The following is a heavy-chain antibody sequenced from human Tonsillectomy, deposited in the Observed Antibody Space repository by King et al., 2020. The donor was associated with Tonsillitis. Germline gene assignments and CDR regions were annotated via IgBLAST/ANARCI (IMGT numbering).Heavy chain of an antibody. V-gene: IGHV3-30*18. J-gene: IGHJ4*02. CDR2: LLYGGSNI. Sequence: VQLVESGGGVVQPGGSLRLSCAASGFTFISYGMHWVRHAPGKGLEWVAILLYGGSNIYYAHSVKGRFTISRDDSKNMLFLQMNSLRLEDTAVYYCAKEAFSVGAGYYLDYWGQGTLVTVSS. CDR3: AKEAFSVGAGYYLDY. CDR1: GFTFISYG. D-gene: IGHD1-26*01.